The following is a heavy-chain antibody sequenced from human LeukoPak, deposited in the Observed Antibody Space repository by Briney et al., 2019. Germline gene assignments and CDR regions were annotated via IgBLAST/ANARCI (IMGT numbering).Heavy chain of an antibody. D-gene: IGHD2-21*02. V-gene: IGHV1-24*01. J-gene: IGHJ4*02. Sequence: ASVKVSCKVSGYTLTELSMHWVRQAPGKGLEWMGGFDPGDGETIYAQKFQGRVTMTEDTSTDTAYMELSSLRSEDTAVYYCATGIVVVTAEYYFDYWGQGTLVTVSS. CDR2: FDPGDGET. CDR1: GYTLTELS. CDR3: ATGIVVVTAEYYFDY.